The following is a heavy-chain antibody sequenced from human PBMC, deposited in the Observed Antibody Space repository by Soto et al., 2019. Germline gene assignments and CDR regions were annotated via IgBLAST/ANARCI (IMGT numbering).Heavy chain of an antibody. CDR3: ARTTMLGGALDWFDP. V-gene: IGHV5-51*01. J-gene: IGHJ5*02. CDR2: IYPGDSDT. Sequence: GESLKISCEGSGYTFTSYWIAWVRQMRGKGLEWMGIIYPGDSDTRYSPSFQGQVTISADKSTSTAYLQWSSLKASDTATYYCARTTMLGGALDWFDPWGQGTLVTVSS. D-gene: IGHD3-10*01. CDR1: GYTFTSYW.